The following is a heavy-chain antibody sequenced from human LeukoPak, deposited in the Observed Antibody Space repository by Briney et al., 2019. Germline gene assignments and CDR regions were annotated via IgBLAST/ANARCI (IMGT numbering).Heavy chain of an antibody. D-gene: IGHD2-15*01. CDR3: VRVGGGGSQLEY. V-gene: IGHV4-31*03. CDR2: IYYSGST. J-gene: IGHJ4*02. Sequence: PSQTLSLTCTVSGGSISSGGYYWSWIRQHPGKGLEWIGYIYYSGSTYYNPSLKSRVTISVDTSKNQFSLKLSSVTAADTAVYYCVRVGGGGSQLEYWGQGTLVTVSS. CDR1: GGSISSGGYY.